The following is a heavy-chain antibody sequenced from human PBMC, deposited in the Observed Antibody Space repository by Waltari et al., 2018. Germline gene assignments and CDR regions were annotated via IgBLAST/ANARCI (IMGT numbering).Heavy chain of an antibody. CDR2: ISRSSSYI. J-gene: IGHJ4*02. Sequence: EVQLVESGGGLVKPGGSLRLSCAASGFTFSSYSMNWVRQAPGKGLEWVSSISRSSSYIYYADSVNGRFTISRDNAKNSLYLQMNSLRAEDTAVYYCARTYGGNSVGDWGQGTLVTVSS. CDR3: ARTYGGNSVGD. V-gene: IGHV3-21*01. D-gene: IGHD2-21*02. CDR1: GFTFSSYS.